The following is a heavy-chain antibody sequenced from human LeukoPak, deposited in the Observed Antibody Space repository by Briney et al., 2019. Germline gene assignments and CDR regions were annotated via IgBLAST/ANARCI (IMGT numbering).Heavy chain of an antibody. D-gene: IGHD3-3*01. J-gene: IGHJ3*02. Sequence: PGVSVSLFWAASGFTFSSYSMLWARQAPGKGLEWVANIKQDGSEKYYMDSVNGRFTISRDNAKNSLYLQMNSMRAEDTAVYSCASPTYYDFWSGYSYDAFDIWGQGTMVTVSS. CDR2: IKQDGSEK. V-gene: IGHV3-7*01. CDR1: GFTFSSYS. CDR3: ASPTYYDFWSGYSYDAFDI.